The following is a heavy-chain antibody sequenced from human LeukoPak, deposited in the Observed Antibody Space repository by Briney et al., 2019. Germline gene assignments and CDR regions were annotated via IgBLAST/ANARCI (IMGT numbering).Heavy chain of an antibody. CDR3: SVAPRVAARFYI. CDR1: GGTFSSYA. J-gene: IGHJ3*02. D-gene: IGHD1-26*01. Sequence: SVTLSCTASGGTFSSYAISWVRQAPGQGLEWMGGIIPIFGTANYAPNFQGRVTITADGSTSTSYMELSSLRSEATAVYYCSVAPRVAARFYIWGQGAIFTVSS. V-gene: IGHV1-69*13. CDR2: IIPIFGTA.